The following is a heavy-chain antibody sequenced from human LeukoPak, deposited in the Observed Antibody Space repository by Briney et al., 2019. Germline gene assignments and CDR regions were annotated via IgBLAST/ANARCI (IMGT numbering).Heavy chain of an antibody. V-gene: IGHV4-61*02. Sequence: SETLSLTCTVSGGSISSGSYYWSWIRQPAGKGLEWIGRIYTSGSTNYNPSLKSRVTISVDTSKNQFSLKLSSVTAADTAVYYCAATYYYDSSGYYYVGYWGQGTLVTVSS. CDR3: AATYYYDSSGYYYVGY. J-gene: IGHJ4*02. CDR1: GGSISSGSYY. CDR2: IYTSGST. D-gene: IGHD3-22*01.